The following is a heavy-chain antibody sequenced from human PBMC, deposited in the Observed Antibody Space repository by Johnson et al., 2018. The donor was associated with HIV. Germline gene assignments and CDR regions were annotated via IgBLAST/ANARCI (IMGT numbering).Heavy chain of an antibody. CDR2: ISYDGNNK. V-gene: IGHV3-30*18. Sequence: QVQLVESGGGVVQPGRSLRLSCAASGFTFSSYGMHWIRQAPGKGLVLVAIISYDGNNKYYADSVKGRFTISRDKSKNTLYLQMNSLRAEDTAVYYCAKDGAMAFDIWGQGTLVTVSS. J-gene: IGHJ3*02. CDR3: AKDGAMAFDI. CDR1: GFTFSSYG. D-gene: IGHD2-2*01.